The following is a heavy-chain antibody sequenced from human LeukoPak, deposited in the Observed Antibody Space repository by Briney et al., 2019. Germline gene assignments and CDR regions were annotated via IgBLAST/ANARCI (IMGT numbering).Heavy chain of an antibody. CDR3: AKEARGVIDY. J-gene: IGHJ4*02. Sequence: GGSLRLSCAVSGFTVSSNYLSWVRQAPGKGLEWVSIIYTGGSTYYADSVKGRFTISRDISKNTLFLQMNSLRAEDTAVYYCAKEARGVIDYWGLGTLVTVSS. D-gene: IGHD3-10*01. V-gene: IGHV3-53*01. CDR1: GFTVSSNY. CDR2: IYTGGST.